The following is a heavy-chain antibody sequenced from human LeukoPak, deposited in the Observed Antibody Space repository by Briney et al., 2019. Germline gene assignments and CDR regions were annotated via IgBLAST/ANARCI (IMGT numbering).Heavy chain of an antibody. Sequence: SETLSLTCTVSGGSISSSSYYWGWIRQPPGKGLEWIGSIYYSGSTYYNPSLKSRVTISVDTSKNQFSLKLSSVTAADTAVYHCARQDGGATSYWGQGTLVTVSS. CDR1: GGSISSSSYY. D-gene: IGHD1-26*01. J-gene: IGHJ4*02. CDR2: IYYSGST. CDR3: ARQDGGATSY. V-gene: IGHV4-39*01.